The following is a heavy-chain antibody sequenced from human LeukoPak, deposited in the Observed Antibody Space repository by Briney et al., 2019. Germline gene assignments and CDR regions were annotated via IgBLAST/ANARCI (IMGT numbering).Heavy chain of an antibody. CDR1: GFTFSNYA. Sequence: GGSLRLSCTASGFTFSNYAMHWVRQAPGKGLEWVAVISYDGSNRYYADSVKGRFTISRDNSKNTLHLQMNSLRPEDTALYYCARDRLPTTAVIGDFDYWGQGTLVTVSS. CDR3: ARDRLPTTAVIGDFDY. D-gene: IGHD4-23*01. V-gene: IGHV3-30*04. CDR2: ISYDGSNR. J-gene: IGHJ4*02.